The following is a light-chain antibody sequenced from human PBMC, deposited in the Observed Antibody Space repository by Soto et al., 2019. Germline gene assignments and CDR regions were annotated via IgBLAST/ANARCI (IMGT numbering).Light chain of an antibody. V-gene: IGKV1-39*01. CDR1: QSISSY. Sequence: DIQMTQSPSSLSASVGDRVTITCRASQSISSYLNWYQQKPGKAPKLLIYAASSLQSGVPSRFSGSVSGTDFTLTISSLQPEDFATYYCQQSYSTPPLTFGQGTKVEIK. J-gene: IGKJ1*01. CDR2: AAS. CDR3: QQSYSTPPLT.